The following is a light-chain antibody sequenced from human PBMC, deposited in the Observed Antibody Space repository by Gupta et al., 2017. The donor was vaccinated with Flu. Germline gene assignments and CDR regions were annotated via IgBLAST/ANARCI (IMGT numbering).Light chain of an antibody. CDR2: SNN. V-gene: IGLV1-44*01. Sequence: NIEVNAVTWFQQFPGMAPKLLIYSNNQRPSGVPDRFSGSASGTSASLAISGLQSEDEADYYCATWDDSLAAPVWVFGGGTKLTVL. CDR1: NIEVNA. J-gene: IGLJ3*02. CDR3: ATWDDSLAAPVWV.